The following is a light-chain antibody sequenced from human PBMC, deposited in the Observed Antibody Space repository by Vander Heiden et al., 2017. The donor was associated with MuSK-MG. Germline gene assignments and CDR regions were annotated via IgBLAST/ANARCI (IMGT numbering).Light chain of an antibody. CDR1: QGISNS. CDR2: GAS. J-gene: IGKJ1*01. Sequence: DIQMTQSPSSLSASVGDRVTITCRASQGISNSLAWYQQKPGKAPKLLLYGASTLESEVQSRVSGRGCGTDYALAITSPQPRVFAIYYGKQYVSTHTWTFGQGTKVEIK. V-gene: IGKV1-NL1*01. CDR3: KQYVSTHTWT.